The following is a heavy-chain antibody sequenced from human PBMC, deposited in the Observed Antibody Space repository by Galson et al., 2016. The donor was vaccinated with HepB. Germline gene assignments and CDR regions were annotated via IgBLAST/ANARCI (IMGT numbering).Heavy chain of an antibody. CDR1: GYTFTTYD. D-gene: IGHD3-10*01. V-gene: IGHV1-8*01. Sequence: SVKVSCKASGYTFTTYDINWVRQATGQGLEWVGWMNPNSGDTGYALKFQGRVTITRDTSISTAYMELSSLIAEDTAEYYCVRNLHHTGDFVSWGQGTLVTVSS. CDR3: VRNLHHTGDFVS. J-gene: IGHJ5*01. CDR2: MNPNSGDT.